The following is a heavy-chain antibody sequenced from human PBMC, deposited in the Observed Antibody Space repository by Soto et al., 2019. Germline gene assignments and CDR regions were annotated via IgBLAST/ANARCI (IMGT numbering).Heavy chain of an antibody. CDR3: AREPPSDYYYMDV. CDR1: GGTFSSYT. J-gene: IGHJ6*03. CDR2: IIPILGIA. Sequence: ASVKVSCKGSGGTFSSYTISWVRQAPGQGLEWMGRIIPILGIANYAQKFQDRVTITADKSTSTAYMELSSLRSEDTAVYYCAREPPSDYYYMDVWGKGTTVTVSS. V-gene: IGHV1-69*04.